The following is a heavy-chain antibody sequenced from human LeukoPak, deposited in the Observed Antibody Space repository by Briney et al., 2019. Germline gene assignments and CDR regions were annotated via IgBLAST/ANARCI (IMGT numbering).Heavy chain of an antibody. Sequence: ASVKVSCKASGYTFTGYYMHWVRQAPGQGLEWMGWINPNSGGTNYAQKFQGRVTMTRDTSASTAYMELSSLRSEDMAVYYCARASQGLYAFDIWGQGTMVTVSS. CDR3: ARASQGLYAFDI. V-gene: IGHV1-2*02. CDR1: GYTFTGYY. CDR2: INPNSGGT. J-gene: IGHJ3*02.